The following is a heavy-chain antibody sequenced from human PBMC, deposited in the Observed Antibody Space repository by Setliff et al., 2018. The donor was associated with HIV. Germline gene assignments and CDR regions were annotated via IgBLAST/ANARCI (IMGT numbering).Heavy chain of an antibody. D-gene: IGHD3-10*01. CDR1: GGSFSGYY. CDR3: ARESYFYYFDY. V-gene: IGHV4-34*01. CDR2: INHSGST. Sequence: SETLSLTCAVYGGSFSGYYWSWIRQPPGKGLEWIGEINHSGSTNYNPSLKSRVTISVDTSKNQFSLRLSSVTAADAAVYYCARESYFYYFDYWGQGTLVTVSS. J-gene: IGHJ4*02.